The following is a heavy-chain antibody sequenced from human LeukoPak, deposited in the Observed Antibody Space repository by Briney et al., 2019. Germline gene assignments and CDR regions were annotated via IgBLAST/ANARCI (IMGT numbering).Heavy chain of an antibody. J-gene: IGHJ4*02. V-gene: IGHV3-73*01. Sequence: GGSLRLSCAASGFTFSGSAMHWVRQASGKGLEWVGRIRSKANSYATAYAASVKGRFTISRDDSKNTAYLQMNSLKTEDTAVYYCAKDLHGSGAAAGNYWGQGTLVTVSS. D-gene: IGHD6-13*01. CDR1: GFTFSGSA. CDR2: IRSKANSYAT. CDR3: AKDLHGSGAAAGNY.